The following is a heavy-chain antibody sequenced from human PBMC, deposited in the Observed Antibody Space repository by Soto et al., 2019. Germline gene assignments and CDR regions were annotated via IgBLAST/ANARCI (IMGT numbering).Heavy chain of an antibody. D-gene: IGHD2-2*01. CDR2: IYYSGST. Sequence: ASETLSLTCTVSGGSISSYYWSWIRQPPGKGLEWIGYIYYSGSTNYNPSLKSRVTISVDTSKNQFSLKLSSVTAADTAVYYCAILGYCSSTSCPTGYWGQGTLVTVSS. J-gene: IGHJ4*02. CDR3: AILGYCSSTSCPTGY. CDR1: GGSISSYY. V-gene: IGHV4-59*08.